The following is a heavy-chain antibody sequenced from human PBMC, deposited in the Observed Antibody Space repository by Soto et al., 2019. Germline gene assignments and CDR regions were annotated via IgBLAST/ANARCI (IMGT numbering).Heavy chain of an antibody. Sequence: TLSLTCTVSGGSISSGDYYWSWIRQPPGKGLEWIGYIYYSGSTYHNPSLKSRVTISVDTSKNQFSLKLSSVTAADTAVYYCARVVNRPVRFDLWGRGTLVTVSS. CDR3: ARVVNRPVRFDL. D-gene: IGHD2-15*01. CDR1: GGSISSGDYY. CDR2: IYYSGST. V-gene: IGHV4-30-4*01. J-gene: IGHJ2*01.